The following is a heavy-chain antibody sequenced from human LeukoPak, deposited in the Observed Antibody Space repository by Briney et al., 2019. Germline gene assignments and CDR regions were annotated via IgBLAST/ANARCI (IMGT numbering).Heavy chain of an antibody. CDR2: INPNSGGT. CDR3: ARMRITMVRGVKGWFDP. J-gene: IGHJ5*02. V-gene: IGHV1-2*02. CDR1: GYTFTSYG. D-gene: IGHD3-10*01. Sequence: ASVKVPCKASGYTFTSYGISWVRQAPGQGLEWMGWINPNSGGTNYAQKFQGRVTMTRDTSISTAYMELSRLRSDDTAVYYYARMRITMVRGVKGWFDPWGQGTLVTVSS.